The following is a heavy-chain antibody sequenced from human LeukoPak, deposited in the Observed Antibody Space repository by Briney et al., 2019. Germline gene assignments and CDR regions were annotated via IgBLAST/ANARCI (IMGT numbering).Heavy chain of an antibody. J-gene: IGHJ3*02. Sequence: SETLSLTCAVSGYSISSGYYWGWIRQPPGKGLEWIGSIYHSGSTYYNPSLKSRVTISVDTSKNQFSLKLSSVTAADTAVYYCARPKMATNDAFEIWGQGTMVTVSS. CDR1: GYSISSGYY. CDR2: IYHSGST. CDR3: ARPKMATNDAFEI. V-gene: IGHV4-38-2*01. D-gene: IGHD5-24*01.